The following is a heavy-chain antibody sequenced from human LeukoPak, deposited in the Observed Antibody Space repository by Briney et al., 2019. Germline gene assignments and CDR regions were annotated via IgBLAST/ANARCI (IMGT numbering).Heavy chain of an antibody. CDR1: GYTFTSYA. D-gene: IGHD1-1*01. CDR3: VRGVQVEDWFDP. Sequence: ASVKVSCKASGYTFTSYAMHWVRQAPGQRLEWMGWINAGNGNTKYSQKFQGRVTITRDTSASTAYMELSSLRSEDTAVYYCVRGVQVEDWFDPWGQGTLVTVSS. CDR2: INAGNGNT. J-gene: IGHJ5*02. V-gene: IGHV1-3*01.